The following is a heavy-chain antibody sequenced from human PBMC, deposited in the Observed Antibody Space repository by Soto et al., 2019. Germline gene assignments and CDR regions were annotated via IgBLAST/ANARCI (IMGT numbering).Heavy chain of an antibody. CDR1: GFTFSYYA. CDR2: ISSNGLSP. J-gene: IGHJ2*01. D-gene: IGHD2-15*01. V-gene: IGHV3-64*02. CDR3: ARKGSATTASNWYFDF. Sequence: PGGSLRLSCAASGFTFSYYAIHWVRQAPGKGLEYVSAISSNGLSPYYAVSVKGRFTISRDNSQNTVYLQMGSLTTEDMAVYYCARKGSATTASNWYFDFWGRGTLVTVSS.